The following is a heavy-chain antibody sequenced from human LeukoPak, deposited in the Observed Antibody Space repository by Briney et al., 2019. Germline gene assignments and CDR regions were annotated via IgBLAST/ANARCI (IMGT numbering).Heavy chain of an antibody. CDR1: GYTFISYG. V-gene: IGHV1-18*01. CDR2: ISAYNGNT. Sequence: ASVKVSCKASGYTFISYGISWVRQAPGQGLEWMGWISAYNGNTNYAQKLQGRVTMTTDTSTSTAYMELRSLRSDDTAVYYCGRDQEVAYYYGSGTTVGYWGQGTLVTVSS. D-gene: IGHD3-10*01. J-gene: IGHJ4*02. CDR3: GRDQEVAYYYGSGTTVGY.